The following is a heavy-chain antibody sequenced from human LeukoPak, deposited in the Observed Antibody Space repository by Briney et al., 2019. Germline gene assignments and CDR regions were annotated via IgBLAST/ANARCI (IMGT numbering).Heavy chain of an antibody. J-gene: IGHJ4*02. D-gene: IGHD6-19*01. CDR2: IYYSGST. Sequence: PSETLALTCTVSGLFISSSRYFWGWIRQPPGKGLEWIGSIYYSGSTSFNTSLNGRVTISVDTSKNQFSVKLSAVTAADTAVYYCASRWSSGGCDYWGQGTLVTVSS. CDR1: GLFISSSRYF. CDR3: ASRWSSGGCDY. V-gene: IGHV4-39*01.